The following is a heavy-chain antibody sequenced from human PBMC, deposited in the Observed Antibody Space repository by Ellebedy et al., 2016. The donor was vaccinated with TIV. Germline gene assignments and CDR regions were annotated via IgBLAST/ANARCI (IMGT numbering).Heavy chain of an antibody. D-gene: IGHD1-14*01. CDR2: IYSGGST. Sequence: GESLKISCAASGYTVSNNYMSWVRQAPGKGLEWVSVIYSGGSTYYADSVKGRFTISRDNSKNTLYLQMNSLRADDTGVYYCATSPSLGNWGQGTLVTVSS. J-gene: IGHJ4*02. CDR1: GYTVSNNY. V-gene: IGHV3-53*01. CDR3: ATSPSLGN.